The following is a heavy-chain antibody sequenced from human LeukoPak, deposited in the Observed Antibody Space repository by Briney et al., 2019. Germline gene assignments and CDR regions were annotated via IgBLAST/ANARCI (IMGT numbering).Heavy chain of an antibody. CDR1: GFTFSSYG. CDR3: AKDLRWQQLVGVFDY. V-gene: IGHV3-30*02. D-gene: IGHD6-13*01. Sequence: PGGSLRLSCAASGFTFSSYGMHWVRQAPGKGLEWVAFIRYDGSNKYYADSVKGRFTISRDNSKNTLYLQMNSLRAEDTAVYYCAKDLRWQQLVGVFDYWGQGTLVTVSS. CDR2: IRYDGSNK. J-gene: IGHJ4*02.